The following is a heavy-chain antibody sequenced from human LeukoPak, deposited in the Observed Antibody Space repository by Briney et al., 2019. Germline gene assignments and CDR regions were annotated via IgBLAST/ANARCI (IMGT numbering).Heavy chain of an antibody. CDR3: AKVPVGAAAGSFDY. CDR1: GISFSRYA. Sequence: PGGSLRLSCAASGISFSRYAMHWVRQAPGKGLEWVAVISYDGSTEYYADSVKGRFTISRDNSKNTLYVQMNSLRAEDTAVYYCAKVPVGAAAGSFDYWGQGTLVTVSS. J-gene: IGHJ4*02. D-gene: IGHD6-13*01. CDR2: ISYDGSTE. V-gene: IGHV3-30*04.